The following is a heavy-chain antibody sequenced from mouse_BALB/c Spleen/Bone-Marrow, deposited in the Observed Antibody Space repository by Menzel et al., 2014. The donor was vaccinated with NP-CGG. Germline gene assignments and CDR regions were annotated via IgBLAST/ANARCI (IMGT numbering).Heavy chain of an antibody. CDR2: ISSGGSYI. CDR1: GFTFSSYA. J-gene: IGHJ4*01. CDR3: ARRYGNYGAMDC. Sequence: DVMLVESGGGLVKPGGSLKLSCAASGFTFSSYAMSWVCQTPEKRLEWVATISSGGSYIYYPDSVKGRFTISRDNAKNTLCLQMSSLRSEDTAMYYCARRYGNYGAMDCWGQGTSVTVSS. D-gene: IGHD2-10*02. V-gene: IGHV5-9-1*01.